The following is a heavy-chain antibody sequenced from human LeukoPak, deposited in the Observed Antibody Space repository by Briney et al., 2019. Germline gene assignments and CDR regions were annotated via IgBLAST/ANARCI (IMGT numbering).Heavy chain of an antibody. CDR3: ARDYDFWSGYPWDAFDI. CDR2: SNPNSGGT. J-gene: IGHJ3*02. V-gene: IGHV1-2*02. Sequence: APVKVSCKASGYTFTGYYMHWVRQAPGQGLEWLGGSNPNSGGTNYAQKFQGRVTMTRDTSISTAYMELSRLRSDDTAVYYCARDYDFWSGYPWDAFDIWGQGTMVTVSS. D-gene: IGHD3-3*01. CDR1: GYTFTGYY.